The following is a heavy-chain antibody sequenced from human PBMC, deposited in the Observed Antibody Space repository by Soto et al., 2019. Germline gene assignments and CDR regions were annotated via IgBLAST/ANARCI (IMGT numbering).Heavy chain of an antibody. J-gene: IGHJ4*02. V-gene: IGHV4-34*01. D-gene: IGHD2-8*01. CDR3: ARDKINDLLAY. CDR1: GGSFSGYY. CDR2: INHSGST. Sequence: SETLSLTCAVYGGSFSGYYWTWIRQPPGTGLEWIGEINHSGSTNYNPSLKSRVTISVDTSKNQFSLKLTSVTAADTAVYYCARDKINDLLAYWSQRTQVIVSS.